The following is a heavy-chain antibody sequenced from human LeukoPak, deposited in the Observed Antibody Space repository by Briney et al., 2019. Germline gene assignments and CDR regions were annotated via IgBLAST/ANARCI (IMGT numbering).Heavy chain of an antibody. CDR1: GFTFSNYW. Sequence: PGGSLRLSCAASGFTFSNYWMSWVRQAPGKGLEWVGRIKSKTDGGTTDYAAPVKGRFTISRDDSKNTLYLQMNSLKTEDTAVYYCTTGLYSYGPQGFDYWGQGTLVTVSS. CDR3: TTGLYSYGPQGFDY. D-gene: IGHD5-18*01. J-gene: IGHJ4*02. V-gene: IGHV3-15*01. CDR2: IKSKTDGGTT.